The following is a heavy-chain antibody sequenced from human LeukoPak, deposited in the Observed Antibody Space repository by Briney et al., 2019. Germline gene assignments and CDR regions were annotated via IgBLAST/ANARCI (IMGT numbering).Heavy chain of an antibody. CDR1: GGTFSSYA. CDR3: ARAPWERYGDLDYYMDV. J-gene: IGHJ6*03. V-gene: IGHV1-69*05. D-gene: IGHD4-17*01. CDR2: IIPIFGAA. Sequence: SVKVSCRASGGTFSSYAISWVRQAPGQGLEWMGRIIPIFGAANYAQKFQGRVTITTDESTSTAYMELSSLRSEDTAVYYCARAPWERYGDLDYYMDVWGKGTTVTVSS.